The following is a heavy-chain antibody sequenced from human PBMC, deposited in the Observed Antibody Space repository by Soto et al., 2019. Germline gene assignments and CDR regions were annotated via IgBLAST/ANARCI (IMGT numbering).Heavy chain of an antibody. D-gene: IGHD2-2*01. J-gene: IGHJ5*02. V-gene: IGHV3-48*02. CDR2: VSTSSSTI. CDR3: SSYLGDCISSSCT. Sequence: EVQLVESGGGLVQPGGSLRLSCAASGFSFSSYAMNWVRQAPGRGLEWLSYVSTSSSTIYYADSVKGRFTISRDNAKNSLYLQMNSLRDEDTALYYCSSYLGDCISSSCTWGQGTLVTVSS. CDR1: GFSFSSYA.